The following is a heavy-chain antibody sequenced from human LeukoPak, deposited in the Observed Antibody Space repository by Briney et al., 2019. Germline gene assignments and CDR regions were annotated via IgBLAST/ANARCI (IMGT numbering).Heavy chain of an antibody. D-gene: IGHD3-22*01. Sequence: GASVKVSCKASGYTFTGYYMHWVRQAPGQGLEWMGWINPNSGGTNYAQKFQGRVTMTRDTSISTAYMELSRLRSDDTAVYYCARDVVRNNYAFDYWGQGTLVTVSS. CDR1: GYTFTGYY. V-gene: IGHV1-2*02. CDR2: INPNSGGT. J-gene: IGHJ4*02. CDR3: ARDVVRNNYAFDY.